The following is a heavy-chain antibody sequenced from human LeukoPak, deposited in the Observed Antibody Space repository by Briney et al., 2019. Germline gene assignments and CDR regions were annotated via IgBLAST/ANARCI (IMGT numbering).Heavy chain of an antibody. D-gene: IGHD5-24*01. CDR2: IYPGDSET. CDR3: ARRHVYNYFFDY. CDR1: GYSSTTYW. J-gene: IGHJ4*02. V-gene: IGHV5-51*01. Sequence: KVGESLKISSKCSGYSSTTYWITWVRQIPGKGLEWMGIIYPGDSETRYSPSFQGQVTISADKSISTAYLPWSSLKASDTAMYYCARRHVYNYFFDYWGQGTLVTVSS.